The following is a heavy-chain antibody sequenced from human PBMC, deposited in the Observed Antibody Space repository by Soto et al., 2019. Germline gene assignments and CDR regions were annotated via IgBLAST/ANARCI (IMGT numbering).Heavy chain of an antibody. CDR1: GGTFGNYV. D-gene: IGHD3-3*02. V-gene: IGHV1-69*13. J-gene: IGHJ4*02. CDR2: IIPSSETT. CDR3: ARRHVSSIHFLRFDD. Sequence: SVKVSFKASGGTFGNYVLNWVRQAPGQGLEWVGGIIPSSETTNYAQKFQGRLTLIADANIVYMELSSLRSDDTAIYYCARRHVSSIHFLRFDDWGQGTLVTVSS.